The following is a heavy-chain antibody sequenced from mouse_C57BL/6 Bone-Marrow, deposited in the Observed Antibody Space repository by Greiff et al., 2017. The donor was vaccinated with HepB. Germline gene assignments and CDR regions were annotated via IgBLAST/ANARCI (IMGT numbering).Heavy chain of an antibody. CDR1: GYTFTSYW. CDR2: IDPSDSET. CDR3: AREDWDWYFDV. J-gene: IGHJ1*03. V-gene: IGHV1-52*01. D-gene: IGHD4-1*01. Sequence: VQLQQPGAELVRPGSSVKLSCKASGYTFTSYWLHWVKQRPIKGLEWIGNIDPSDSETHYNQKFKDKATLTVDKSSSTAYMQLSSLTSEDSAVYYCAREDWDWYFDVWGTGTTVTVSS.